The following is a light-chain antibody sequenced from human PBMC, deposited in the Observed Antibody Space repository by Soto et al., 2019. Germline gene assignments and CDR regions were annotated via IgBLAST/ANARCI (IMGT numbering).Light chain of an antibody. J-gene: IGKJ1*01. CDR2: AAS. V-gene: IGKV1-39*01. Sequence: DIQMTXXXXXLSXSVGDXVTITCRTSQXIRSYLNWYQQQPGEAPKFLIFAASSVHSGAPSRFSGSGXXKXFXXTISSLQPEDFATYYCQQSFSNPWTFGQGTKVEXK. CDR3: QQSFSNPWT. CDR1: QXIRSY.